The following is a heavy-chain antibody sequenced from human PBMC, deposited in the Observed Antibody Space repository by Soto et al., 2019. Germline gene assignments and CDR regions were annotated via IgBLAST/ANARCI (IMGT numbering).Heavy chain of an antibody. D-gene: IGHD3-9*01. Sequence: QVQLVESVGGVVQPGGSLRLSCTTSGFTFSTYSMHWFRQAPGTGLEWVAVTSSDGGTTFYADSVRGRFTISRDNSKNTLYLQMNSLRDEDTAVYYCARDHYDILTGYYRRGEDYFDYWGQGTLVTVSS. CDR3: ARDHYDILTGYYRRGEDYFDY. V-gene: IGHV3-30-3*01. CDR1: GFTFSTYS. CDR2: TSSDGGTT. J-gene: IGHJ4*02.